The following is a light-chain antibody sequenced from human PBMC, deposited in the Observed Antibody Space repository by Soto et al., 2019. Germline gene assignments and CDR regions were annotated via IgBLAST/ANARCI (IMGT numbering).Light chain of an antibody. Sequence: QAVVTQPPSASGSPGQSVTISCTGTSSDVGAYKYVSWYQQYPGKAPKLMIYEVSKRPSGVPARFSGSKSGNTASLTVSGLQSEDEADYYCTSYVGSDTWVFGGGTKLTVL. CDR2: EVS. CDR3: TSYVGSDTWV. CDR1: SSDVGAYKY. J-gene: IGLJ3*02. V-gene: IGLV2-8*01.